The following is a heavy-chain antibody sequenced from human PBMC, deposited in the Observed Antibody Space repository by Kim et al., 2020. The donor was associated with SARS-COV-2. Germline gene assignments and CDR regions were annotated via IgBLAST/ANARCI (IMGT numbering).Heavy chain of an antibody. CDR3: ASTPPTSGRMGVYYYYGMDV. CDR2: ISAYNGNT. V-gene: IGHV1-18*01. J-gene: IGHJ6*02. D-gene: IGHD6-19*01. Sequence: ASVKVSCKASGYTFTSYGISWVRQAPGQGLEWMGWISAYNGNTNYAQKLQGRVTMTTDTSTSTAYMELRSLRSDDTAVYYCASTPPTSGRMGVYYYYGMDVWGQGTTVTVSS. CDR1: GYTFTSYG.